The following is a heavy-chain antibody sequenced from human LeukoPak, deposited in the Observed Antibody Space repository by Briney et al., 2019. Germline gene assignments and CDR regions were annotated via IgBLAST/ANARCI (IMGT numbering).Heavy chain of an antibody. CDR2: IWYDGSNK. J-gene: IGHJ4*02. CDR1: GFTFRSYG. CDR3: AKSDDYGDYGTSDY. Sequence: GGSLRPSCAASGFTFRSYGMHWVRQAPGKGLEWVAVIWYDGSNKYYADSVKGRFTISRDNSKNALYLQMNSMRAEDTAVYYCAKSDDYGDYGTSDYWGQGTLVTVSS. V-gene: IGHV3-33*06. D-gene: IGHD4-17*01.